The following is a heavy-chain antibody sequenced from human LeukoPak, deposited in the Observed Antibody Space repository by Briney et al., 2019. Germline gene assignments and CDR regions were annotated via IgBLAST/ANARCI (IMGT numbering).Heavy chain of an antibody. CDR2: ISYDGSNK. Sequence: GGSLRLSCAASGFTFSNYAMHWVRQAPGKGLEWVAVISYDGSNKYYADSVKGRFTISRDNSKNTLYLQMNSLRAEDAAVYYCARALGGYCSSTSCYTGWFDPWGQGTLVTVSS. V-gene: IGHV3-30-3*01. J-gene: IGHJ5*02. CDR1: GFTFSNYA. CDR3: ARALGGYCSSTSCYTGWFDP. D-gene: IGHD2-2*02.